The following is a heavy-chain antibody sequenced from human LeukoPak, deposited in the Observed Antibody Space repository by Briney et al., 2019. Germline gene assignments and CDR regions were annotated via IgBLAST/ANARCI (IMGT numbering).Heavy chain of an antibody. J-gene: IGHJ4*02. V-gene: IGHV3-23*01. CDR3: AKKSGIAAAGDSDY. Sequence: GGSLRLSCAASGFTFSSYAMSWVRQAPGKGLEWVSAIGGSGGSTYYADSVKGRFTISRDNSKNTLYLQMNSLRAEDTAVYYCAKKSGIAAAGDSDYWGQGTLVTVSS. D-gene: IGHD6-13*01. CDR1: GFTFSSYA. CDR2: IGGSGGST.